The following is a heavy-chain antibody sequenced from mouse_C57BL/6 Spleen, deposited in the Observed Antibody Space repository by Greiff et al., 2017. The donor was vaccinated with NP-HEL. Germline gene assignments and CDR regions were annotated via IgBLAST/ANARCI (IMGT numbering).Heavy chain of an antibody. Sequence: VQLQQSGAVLVMPGASVKLSCKASGYTFTSYWMHWVKQRPGQGLEWTGELDPSDSYTNYNQKFKGKSTLTVDNASSPAYMQLSSLTSEDSAVFYWARGDGYYVGLYLVYWSQGTTLTVAS. J-gene: IGHJ2*01. V-gene: IGHV1-69*01. CDR1: GYTFTSYW. D-gene: IGHD2-3*01. CDR3: ARGDGYYVGLYLVY. CDR2: LDPSDSYT.